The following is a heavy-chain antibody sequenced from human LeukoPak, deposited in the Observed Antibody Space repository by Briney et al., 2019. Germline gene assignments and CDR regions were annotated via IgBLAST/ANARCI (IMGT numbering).Heavy chain of an antibody. Sequence: GGSLRLSCSASGFTFSSYAMHWVRQAPGKGLEHVSAISSNGGSTYYADSVKGRFTISRDNSKNTLYLQMSSLRAEDTAVYYCVKDLYGGNRDNWFDPWGQGTLVTVSS. CDR1: GFTFSSYA. CDR3: VKDLYGGNRDNWFDP. J-gene: IGHJ5*02. D-gene: IGHD4-23*01. V-gene: IGHV3-64D*09. CDR2: ISSNGGST.